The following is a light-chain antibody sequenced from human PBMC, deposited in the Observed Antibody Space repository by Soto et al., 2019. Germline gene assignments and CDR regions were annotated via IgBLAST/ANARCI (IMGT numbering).Light chain of an antibody. Sequence: EIVLTQSPATLSLSPGERATLTCRASQSVSGYLAWYQQKPGQAPRLLIYDASNRATDIPARFSGSGSGTDFTLTISSLESEDFAVYYCQQRSNWPLTFGGGTRVEIK. J-gene: IGKJ4*01. CDR2: DAS. CDR1: QSVSGY. V-gene: IGKV3-11*01. CDR3: QQRSNWPLT.